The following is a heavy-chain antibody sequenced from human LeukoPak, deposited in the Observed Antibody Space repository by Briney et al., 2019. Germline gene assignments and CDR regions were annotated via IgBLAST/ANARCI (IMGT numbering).Heavy chain of an antibody. V-gene: IGHV3-74*01. J-gene: IGHJ4*02. Sequence: GGSLRLSCAASGFTFSSYWMHWVRHAPGKGLVWFSRINSDGSSTSYADSVKGRFTISRDNAKNTLYLQMNSLRAEDTAVYYCARPPKVYCSSTSCRPYWGQATLVTVSS. D-gene: IGHD2-2*01. CDR2: INSDGSST. CDR3: ARPPKVYCSSTSCRPY. CDR1: GFTFSSYW.